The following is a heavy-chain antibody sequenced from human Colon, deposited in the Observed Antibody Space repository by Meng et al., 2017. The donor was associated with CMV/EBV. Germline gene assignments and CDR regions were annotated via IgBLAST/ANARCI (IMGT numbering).Heavy chain of an antibody. D-gene: IGHD1-26*01. Sequence: VESGGDVKKPGASLKVSCKASGYTFTCYFMYWVRQAPGQGLEWLGVINPITGGTNYAQKFQGRVTMTRDTSMNTAYMELSRLRSDDTAVYYCASLSGGDFDYWGQGTLVTVSS. J-gene: IGHJ4*02. CDR2: INPITGGT. CDR3: ASLSGGDFDY. V-gene: IGHV1-2*02. CDR1: GYTFTCYF.